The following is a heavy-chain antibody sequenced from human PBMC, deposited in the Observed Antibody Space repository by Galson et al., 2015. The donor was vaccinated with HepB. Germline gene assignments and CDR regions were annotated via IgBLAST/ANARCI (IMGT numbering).Heavy chain of an antibody. V-gene: IGHV1-18*01. Sequence: SVKVSCKASGYTFTSYGISWVRQAPGQGLEWMGWISAYNGDTNYAQKLQGRVTMTTDTSTSAAYMELRSLRSDDTAVYYCARPPTRYYGMDVWGQGTTVTVSS. CDR3: ARPPTRYYGMDV. J-gene: IGHJ6*02. CDR1: GYTFTSYG. CDR2: ISAYNGDT.